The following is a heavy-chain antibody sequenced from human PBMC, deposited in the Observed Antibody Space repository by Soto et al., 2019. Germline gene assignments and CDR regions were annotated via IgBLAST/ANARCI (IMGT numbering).Heavy chain of an antibody. CDR2: ISGSGGST. V-gene: IGHV3-23*01. CDR1: GFTFSSYA. Sequence: GGSLRLSCAASGFTFSSYAMSWVHQAPGKGLEWVSAISGSGGSTYYADSVKGRFTISRDNSKNTLYLQMNSLRAEDTAVYYCAKGTAPGGMSGVDYWGQGTLVTVSS. J-gene: IGHJ4*02. D-gene: IGHD1-26*01. CDR3: AKGTAPGGMSGVDY.